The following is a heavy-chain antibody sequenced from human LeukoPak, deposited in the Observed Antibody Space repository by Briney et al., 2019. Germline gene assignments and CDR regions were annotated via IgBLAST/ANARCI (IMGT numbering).Heavy chain of an antibody. Sequence: SETLSLTCTVSGGSISSYYWSWIRQPPGKGLEWIGYIYYSGSTNYNPSLKSRVTMSVDTSKNQFSLKLSSVTAADTAVYYCARDRYSNYWFDPWGQGTLVTVSS. CDR3: ARDRYSNYWFDP. J-gene: IGHJ5*02. CDR2: IYYSGST. D-gene: IGHD4-11*01. V-gene: IGHV4-59*12. CDR1: GGSISSYY.